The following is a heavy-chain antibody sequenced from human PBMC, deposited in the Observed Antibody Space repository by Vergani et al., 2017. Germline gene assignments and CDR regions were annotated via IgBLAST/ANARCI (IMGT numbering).Heavy chain of an antibody. D-gene: IGHD2-21*01. CDR1: EYSFGNYW. V-gene: IGHV5-51*01. J-gene: IGHJ4*02. CDR3: ARHISVVRPSSMTAFDY. CDR2: IYPADSDT. Sequence: EVELVQSGPEMRKPGESLKISCKGSEYSFGNYWIGWVRQMPGKGLEWMGIIYPADSDTRYSPSFQGQVTISADKSISTAFLQWDSLKASDTALYYCARHISVVRPSSMTAFDYWGQGTLVTVSS.